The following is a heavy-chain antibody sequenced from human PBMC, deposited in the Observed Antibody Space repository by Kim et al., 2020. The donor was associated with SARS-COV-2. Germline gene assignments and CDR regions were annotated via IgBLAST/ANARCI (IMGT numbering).Heavy chain of an antibody. V-gene: IGHV3-23*03. Sequence: GGSLRLSCAASGFTFSIYGMSWVRQAPGKGLQWVSIIYSNNATFYGDSVKGRFTISRDNSKNTLYLEMTSLRVDDTAVYYCAKDLQSSDRLSPLDYWGQG. CDR2: IYSNNAT. J-gene: IGHJ4*02. D-gene: IGHD3-9*01. CDR1: GFTFSIYG. CDR3: AKDLQSSDRLSPLDY.